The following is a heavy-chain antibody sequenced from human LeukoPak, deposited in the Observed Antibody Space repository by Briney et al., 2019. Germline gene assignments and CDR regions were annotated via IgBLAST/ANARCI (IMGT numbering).Heavy chain of an antibody. CDR1: GFTFSSYA. CDR2: ISYDGSNK. D-gene: IGHD1-26*01. Sequence: QPGRSLRLSCAAAGFTFSSYAMQWVRQAPGKGLEWVAVISYDGSNKYYADSVEGRFTISRDNSKNTLYLQMNSLRAEDTAVYYCARDSPRIVGATFLYYFDYWGQGTLVTVSS. J-gene: IGHJ4*02. V-gene: IGHV3-30-3*01. CDR3: ARDSPRIVGATFLYYFDY.